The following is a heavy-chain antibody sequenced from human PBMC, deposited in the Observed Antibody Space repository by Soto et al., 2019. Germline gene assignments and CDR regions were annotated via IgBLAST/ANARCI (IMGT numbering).Heavy chain of an antibody. CDR2: IHYSGST. CDR1: GGSISGYY. D-gene: IGHD6-13*01. J-gene: IGHJ4*02. Sequence: QVQLQESGPGLVKPSETLSLTCTVSGGSISGYYWSWIRQPPGKGLEWIGYIHYSGSTSYNPSLKSRLTILVDTSKNQFSLTLRPVTAADTAVYYWARVTWYEEQPLPSGGYYFDYWGQGTLVTVSS. CDR3: ARVTWYEEQPLPSGGYYFDY. V-gene: IGHV4-59*01.